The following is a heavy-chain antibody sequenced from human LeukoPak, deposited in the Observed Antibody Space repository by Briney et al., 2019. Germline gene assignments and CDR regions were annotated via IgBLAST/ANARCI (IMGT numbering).Heavy chain of an antibody. Sequence: GESLRLSCATSGFTFSIFGMSWVRQAPGKGMEWVSSISGSGNTYYADSVKGRFTVSIDNYTTTLYLHVDSLRVEDKAVFYCAKGGISSAEGLDYWGQGTLVIVSS. D-gene: IGHD2-2*01. J-gene: IGHJ4*02. CDR2: ISGSGNT. CDR1: GFTFSIFG. CDR3: AKGGISSAEGLDY. V-gene: IGHV3-23*01.